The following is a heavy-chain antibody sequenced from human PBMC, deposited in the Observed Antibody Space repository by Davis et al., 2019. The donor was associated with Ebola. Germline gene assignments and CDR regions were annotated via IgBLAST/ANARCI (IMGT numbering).Heavy chain of an antibody. CDR3: ASTYGSGSYFFDY. V-gene: IGHV3-23*01. J-gene: IGHJ4*02. Sequence: GESLKISCAASGFTFSSYAMSWVRQAPGKGLEWVSAISGSGGSTYYADSVKGRFTIPRDNSKNTLYLQMNSLRAEDTAVYYCASTYGSGSYFFDYWGQGTLVTVSS. CDR2: ISGSGGST. D-gene: IGHD3-10*01. CDR1: GFTFSSYA.